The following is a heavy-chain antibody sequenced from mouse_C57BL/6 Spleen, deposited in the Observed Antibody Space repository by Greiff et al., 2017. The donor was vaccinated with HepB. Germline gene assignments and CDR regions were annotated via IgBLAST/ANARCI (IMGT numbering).Heavy chain of an antibody. D-gene: IGHD1-1*01. CDR1: GYSITSGYY. CDR2: ISYDGSN. J-gene: IGHJ2*01. Sequence: EVQLQESGPGLVKPSQSLSLTCSVTGYSITSGYYWNWIRQFPGNKLEWMGYISYDGSNNYNPSLKNRISITRDTSKNQFFLKLNSVTTEDTATYYCARSYGGGVDYWGQGTTLTVSS. CDR3: ARSYGGGVDY. V-gene: IGHV3-6*01.